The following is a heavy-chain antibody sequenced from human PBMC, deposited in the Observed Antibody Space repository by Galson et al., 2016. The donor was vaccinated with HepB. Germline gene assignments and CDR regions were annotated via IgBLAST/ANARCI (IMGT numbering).Heavy chain of an antibody. D-gene: IGHD2-21*01. Sequence: SVKVSCKASGYIFTNFAVQWVRQAPGQRPEWMGWINPGNGKTKFSQNFQARITILRDTSASTAYMELPHLRSEDTAIYYCERALGDFWGPGTLVTVSS. CDR3: ERALGDF. CDR1: GYIFTNFA. V-gene: IGHV1-3*01. J-gene: IGHJ4*02. CDR2: INPGNGKT.